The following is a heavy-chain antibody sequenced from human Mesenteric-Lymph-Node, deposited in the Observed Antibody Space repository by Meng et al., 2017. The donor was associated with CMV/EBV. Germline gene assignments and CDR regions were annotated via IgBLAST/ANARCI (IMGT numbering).Heavy chain of an antibody. CDR2: INTNTGNP. Sequence: SGYTFTSYARNWVRQAPGQGCEWMGLINTNTGNPTFAQGFTGRFVFSLDTSVSTAYLQISSLKAEDTAVYYCARDYGATAGPTFHLDFWGRGTLVTVSS. CDR1: GYTFTSYA. V-gene: IGHV7-4-1*02. D-gene: IGHD6-13*01. CDR3: ARDYGATAGPTFHLDF. J-gene: IGHJ4*02.